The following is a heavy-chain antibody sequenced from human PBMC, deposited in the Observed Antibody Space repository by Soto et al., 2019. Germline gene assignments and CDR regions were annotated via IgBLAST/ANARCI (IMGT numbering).Heavy chain of an antibody. J-gene: IGHJ4*02. CDR1: GITFSSYS. V-gene: IGHV3-48*02. CDR3: VGDQDVHAPMVHGNY. Sequence: EVQLVESGGGLVQPGESLRLSCTASGITFSSYSMNWVRQAPGKELEWLSYISSSNTAYADSVKGRFTISRDNAKNSVYLQMNSLRDEDTAVYYCVGDQDVHAPMVHGNYWGRGTRVTVSS. D-gene: IGHD2-8*01. CDR2: ISSSNT.